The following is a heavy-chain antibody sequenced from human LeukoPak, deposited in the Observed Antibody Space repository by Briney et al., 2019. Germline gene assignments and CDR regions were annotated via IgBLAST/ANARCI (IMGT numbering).Heavy chain of an antibody. D-gene: IGHD3-22*01. Sequence: GASVKVSCKASGYTFTSYDINWVRQAPGQGLEWMGGIIPIFGTANYAQKFQGRVTITADESTSTAYMEPSSLRSEDTAVYYCARDPLNYYDSSGYFDYWGQGTLVTVSS. J-gene: IGHJ4*02. V-gene: IGHV1-69*13. CDR2: IIPIFGTA. CDR3: ARDPLNYYDSSGYFDY. CDR1: GYTFTSYD.